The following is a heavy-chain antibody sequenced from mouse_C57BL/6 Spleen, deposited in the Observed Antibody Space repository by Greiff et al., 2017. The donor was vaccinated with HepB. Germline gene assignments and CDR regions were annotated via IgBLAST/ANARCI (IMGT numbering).Heavy chain of an antibody. CDR3: ARNDYGNYWFAY. D-gene: IGHD2-1*01. CDR2: IWSGGST. Sequence: VKLEESGPGLVQPSQSLSITCTVSGFSLTSYGVHWVRQSPGKGLEWLGVIWSGGSTDYNAAFISRLSISKDNSKCQVFFKMNSLQADDTSIYYCARNDYGNYWFAYWGQGTLVTVSA. J-gene: IGHJ3*01. CDR1: GFSLTSYG. V-gene: IGHV2-2*01.